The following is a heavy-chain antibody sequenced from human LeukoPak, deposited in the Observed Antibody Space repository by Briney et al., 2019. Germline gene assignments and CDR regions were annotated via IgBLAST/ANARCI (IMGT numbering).Heavy chain of an antibody. D-gene: IGHD5-12*01. CDR2: IYHSGST. CDR1: GGSISSGGYS. J-gene: IGHJ5*02. Sequence: PSETLSLTCAVSGGSISSGGYSWSWIRQPPGKGLEWIGYIYHSGSTYYNPSLKSRVTISVDRSKNQFSLKLSSVTAADTAVYYCARGADSGYDLDSWFDPWGQGTLVTVSS. V-gene: IGHV4-30-2*01. CDR3: ARGADSGYDLDSWFDP.